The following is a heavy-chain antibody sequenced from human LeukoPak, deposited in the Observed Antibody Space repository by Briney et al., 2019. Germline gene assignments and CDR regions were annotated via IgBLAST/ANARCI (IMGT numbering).Heavy chain of an antibody. D-gene: IGHD2-2*01. CDR1: GYTFADYY. CDR3: ARGNHRHYCTSTSCRYGAFHI. Sequence: ASVKVSCKASGYTFADYYIHWVRQAPGQGPEWMGWVDPNGGDTRYAQKFQGRVFMTRDTTFNTAFLELSSLRSDDTALYYCARGNHRHYCTSTSCRYGAFHIWGQGTMVIVSS. CDR2: VDPNGGDT. V-gene: IGHV1-2*02. J-gene: IGHJ3*02.